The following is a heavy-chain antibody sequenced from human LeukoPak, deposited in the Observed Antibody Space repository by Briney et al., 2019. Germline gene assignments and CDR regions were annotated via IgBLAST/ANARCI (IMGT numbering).Heavy chain of an antibody. V-gene: IGHV4-38-2*01. D-gene: IGHD3-22*01. Sequence: ASETLSLTCAVSGYSISSGYYWGWIRQPPGKGLERIGSINHSGSTNYNPSPKMRVTISVDRSKNQFSLKLSSVTAADTAVYYCARLGYYYDSSGYFSYFDYWGQGTLVTVSS. J-gene: IGHJ4*02. CDR1: GYSISSGYY. CDR3: ARLGYYYDSSGYFSYFDY. CDR2: INHSGST.